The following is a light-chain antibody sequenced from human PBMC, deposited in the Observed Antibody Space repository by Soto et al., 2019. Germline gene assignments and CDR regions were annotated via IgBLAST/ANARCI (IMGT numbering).Light chain of an antibody. CDR2: AAS. J-gene: IGKJ1*01. CDR3: QQYNNWPPWT. CDR1: QSVSSSY. Sequence: EIVLTQSPGTLSLSPGERATLSCRASQSVSSSYLAWYQQKPGQAPRLLIYAASSLQSGVPSRFSGSGSGTDFTLTISSLQSEDFAVYYCQQYNNWPPWTFGQGTKVDIK. V-gene: IGKV3-20*01.